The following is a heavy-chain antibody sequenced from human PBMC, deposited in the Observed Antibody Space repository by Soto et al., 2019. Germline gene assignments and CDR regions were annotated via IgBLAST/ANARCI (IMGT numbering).Heavy chain of an antibody. CDR3: ARIRYFYGMDV. CDR1: GGSFSGYY. D-gene: IGHD3-9*01. V-gene: IGHV4-34*01. CDR2: INHSGST. J-gene: IGHJ6*02. Sequence: SETLSLTCAVYGGSFSGYYWSWIRQPPGKGLEWIGEINHSGSTNYNPSLKSRVTISVDTSKNQFSLKLSSVTAAGTAVYYCARIRYFYGMDVWGQGTTVTVSS.